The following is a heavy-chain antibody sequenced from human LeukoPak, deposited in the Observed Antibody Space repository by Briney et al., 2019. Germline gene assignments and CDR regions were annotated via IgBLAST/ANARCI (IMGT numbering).Heavy chain of an antibody. CDR3: AREGYYDSSGQTAFDI. CDR1: GYSSTNYG. J-gene: IGHJ3*02. D-gene: IGHD3-22*01. V-gene: IGHV1-18*01. Sequence: ASVKVSCKASGYSSTNYGISWVRQAPGQGLEWMGWIHIYRGNTNYAQKFQGRVTMTTDTSTSTVYMEVRGLRSDDTAVYYCAREGYYDSSGQTAFDIWGQGTMVTVSS. CDR2: IHIYRGNT.